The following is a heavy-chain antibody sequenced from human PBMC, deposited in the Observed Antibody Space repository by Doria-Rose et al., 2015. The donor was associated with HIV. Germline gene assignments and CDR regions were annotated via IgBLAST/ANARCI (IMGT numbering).Heavy chain of an antibody. CDR3: ARVLSGTYDY. CDR1: GGSISHYY. Sequence: QVQLQESGPGLVKPSETLSLTCSVSGGSISHYYWSWIRQPPGKGLEYIGDIFYTGSTNYSPSLKSRVSISIDTSKNMFSLRLSSVTAADTAVYYCARVLSGTYDYWGQGTRVTASS. V-gene: IGHV4-59*01. J-gene: IGHJ4*02. D-gene: IGHD1-26*01. CDR2: IFYTGST.